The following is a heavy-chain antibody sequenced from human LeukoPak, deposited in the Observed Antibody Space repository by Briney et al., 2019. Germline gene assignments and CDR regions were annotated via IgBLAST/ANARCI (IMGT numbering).Heavy chain of an antibody. CDR3: ARGDFNDYGDYVDAFEI. D-gene: IGHD4-17*01. Sequence: PGGSLRLSCVTSPGYGFTSHWMNWVRQAPGRGLEWVANIKPDGSEKYCVDSVKGRFTISRDNAKKSLYLQMNSLRAEDTAVYYCARGDFNDYGDYVDAFEIWGQGTMVTVSA. CDR1: PGYGFTSHW. CDR2: IKPDGSEK. V-gene: IGHV3-7*01. J-gene: IGHJ3*02.